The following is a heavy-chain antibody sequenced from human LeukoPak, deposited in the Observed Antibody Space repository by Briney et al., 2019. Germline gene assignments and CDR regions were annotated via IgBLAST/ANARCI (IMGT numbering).Heavy chain of an antibody. V-gene: IGHV4-59*01. CDR1: GGSISSYY. CDR3: ARDPGYCSGGSCYWTYFDY. D-gene: IGHD2-15*01. J-gene: IGHJ4*02. Sequence: SETLSLTCTVSGGSISSYYWSWIRQPPGKGLEWIGYIYYSVSTNYNPSLKSRFTISVDTSKNQFSLKLSSVTAADTAVYYCARDPGYCSGGSCYWTYFDYWGQGTLVTVSP. CDR2: IYYSVST.